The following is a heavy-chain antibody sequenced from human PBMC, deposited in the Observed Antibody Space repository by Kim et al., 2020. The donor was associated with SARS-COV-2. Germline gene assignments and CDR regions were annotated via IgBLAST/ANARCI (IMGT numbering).Heavy chain of an antibody. Sequence: SETLSLTCTVSGGSISSSSYYWGWIRQPPGKGLEWIGSIYYSGSTYYNPSLKSRVTISVDTSKNQFSLKLSSVTAADTAVYYCARHFYSPRYDFWSGYQLDHGYYYGMDVWGQGTTVTVSS. V-gene: IGHV4-39*01. CDR3: ARHFYSPRYDFWSGYQLDHGYYYGMDV. D-gene: IGHD3-3*01. J-gene: IGHJ6*02. CDR2: IYYSGST. CDR1: GGSISSSSYY.